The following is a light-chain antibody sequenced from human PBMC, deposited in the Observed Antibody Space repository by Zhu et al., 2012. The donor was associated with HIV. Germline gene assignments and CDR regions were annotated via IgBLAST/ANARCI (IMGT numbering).Light chain of an antibody. CDR3: QHLTLYPT. CDR1: QSVYKW. CDR2: GAS. Sequence: DIQMTQSPSTLSASVGDRVTITCRASQSVYKWLAWYQQKPEKAPKLLIYGASIVQTGVPSRFSGSGSGTEFTLTISSLQPEDFATYFCQHLTLYPTFGGGSRVEIK. V-gene: IGKV1-5*01. J-gene: IGKJ4*01.